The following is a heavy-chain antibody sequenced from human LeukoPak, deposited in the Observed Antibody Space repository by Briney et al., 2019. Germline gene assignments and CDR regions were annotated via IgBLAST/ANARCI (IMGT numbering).Heavy chain of an antibody. CDR1: GFTFSSYG. CDR2: ISYDGSNK. J-gene: IGHJ5*02. CDR3: AKDSPVLRFLEWSEAPAGWFDP. Sequence: QPGGSLRLSCAASGFTFSSYGMHWVRQAPGKGLEWVAVISYDGSNKYYADSVKGRFTISRDNSKNTLYLQMNSLRAEDTAVYYCAKDSPVLRFLEWSEAPAGWFDPWGQGTLVTVSS. D-gene: IGHD3-3*01. V-gene: IGHV3-30*18.